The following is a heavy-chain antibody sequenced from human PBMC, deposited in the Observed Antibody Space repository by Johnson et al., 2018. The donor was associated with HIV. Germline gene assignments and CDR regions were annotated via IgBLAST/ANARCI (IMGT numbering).Heavy chain of an antibody. Sequence: EQLVESGGGLVQPGRSLRLSCAASGFTFSSYWMSWVRQAPGKGLEWVANIKQDGSEKYYVDSVKGRFTISRDNAKNSLYLQMNSLRAEDTAVYYCAREVAAVGDAFDIWGQGTMVTVSS. CDR1: GFTFSSYW. CDR3: AREVAAVGDAFDI. J-gene: IGHJ3*02. D-gene: IGHD6-13*01. V-gene: IGHV3-7*01. CDR2: IKQDGSEK.